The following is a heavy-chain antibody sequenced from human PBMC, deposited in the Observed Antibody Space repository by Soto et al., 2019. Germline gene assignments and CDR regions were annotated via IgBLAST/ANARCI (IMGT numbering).Heavy chain of an antibody. D-gene: IGHD1-20*01. Sequence: PGGSLRLSCVGSRFTFSTYSINWVRQAHGKGLEWVSSISSRSDIYYAESVKGRFTISRDNAKNSVSLQMNSLRAEDTAVYYCAREYNARPLAYGFDVSGQGTRGTVSS. CDR2: ISSRSDI. CDR3: AREYNARPLAYGFDV. V-gene: IGHV3-21*01. CDR1: RFTFSTYS. J-gene: IGHJ6*02.